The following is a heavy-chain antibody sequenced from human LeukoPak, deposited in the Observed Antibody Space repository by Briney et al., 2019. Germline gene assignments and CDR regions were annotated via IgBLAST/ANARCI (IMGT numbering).Heavy chain of an antibody. J-gene: IGHJ4*02. CDR1: GFIFSSYS. Sequence: GGSLRLSCAASGFIFSSYSMNWVRQAPGKGLEWVSSISSGSGSYIYYTDSVKGRFTITRGNAKNSLYLQLNTLGAAFTSVYRCARKGSGGQFDYWGQGSLVTVSS. CDR3: ARKGSGGQFDY. CDR2: ISSGSGSYI. V-gene: IGHV3-21*01. D-gene: IGHD6-19*01.